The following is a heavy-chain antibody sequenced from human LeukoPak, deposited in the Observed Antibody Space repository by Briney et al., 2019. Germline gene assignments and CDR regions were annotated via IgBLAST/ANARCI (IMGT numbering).Heavy chain of an antibody. CDR3: AKVFPQWLGPPHYFDY. Sequence: GGSLRLSCAASGFTFSSYAMSWVRQAPGKGLEWVSAISGSGGSTYYADSVKGRFTISRDNSKNTLYLQMNSLRAEDTAVYYCAKVFPQWLGPPHYFDYWGQGTLVTVSS. CDR2: ISGSGGST. J-gene: IGHJ4*02. CDR1: GFTFSSYA. D-gene: IGHD6-19*01. V-gene: IGHV3-23*01.